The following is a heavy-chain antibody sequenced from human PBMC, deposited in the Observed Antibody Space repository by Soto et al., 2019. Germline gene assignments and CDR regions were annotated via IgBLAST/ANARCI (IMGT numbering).Heavy chain of an antibody. Sequence: PSETLSLTCAVSGGSISSSNWWSWVRQPPGKGLEWIGEIYHSGSTNYNPSLKSRVTISVDKSKNQFSLKLSSVTAADTAVYYCARDLLGTSGYYQNWFDPWGQGTLVTVSS. CDR1: GGSISSSNW. V-gene: IGHV4-4*02. J-gene: IGHJ5*02. D-gene: IGHD3-22*01. CDR2: IYHSGST. CDR3: ARDLLGTSGYYQNWFDP.